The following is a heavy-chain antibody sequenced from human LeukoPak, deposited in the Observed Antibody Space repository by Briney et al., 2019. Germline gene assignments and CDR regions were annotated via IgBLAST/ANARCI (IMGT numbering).Heavy chain of an antibody. CDR3: AREPKDIYSPGWGLYDTYYYIDA. CDR1: IDSMNSDFHY. J-gene: IGHJ6*03. D-gene: IGHD5/OR15-5a*01. V-gene: IGHV4-61*02. Sequence: SQTLSLTCTVSIDSMNSDFHYWTLVRQPAGKGLEWIGLISSSGSTTYNPSLMSRSTITLDTYKNSFSLKVTSVTAADPAVYFCAREPKDIYSPGWGLYDTYYYIDAWGTGTTVNVAS. CDR2: ISSSGST.